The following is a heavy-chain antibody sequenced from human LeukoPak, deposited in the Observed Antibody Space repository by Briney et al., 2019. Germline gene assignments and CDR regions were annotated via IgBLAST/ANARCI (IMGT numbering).Heavy chain of an antibody. CDR1: GGSISSGSYY. CDR2: IYTSGST. V-gene: IGHV4-61*02. Sequence: SETLSLTCTVSGGSISSGSYYWSWIRQPAGKGLEWIGRIYTSGSTNYNPSLKSRVTISVDTSKNQFSLKLSSVTAADTAVYYCARIAMVAATQWFDPWGQGTLVTVSS. CDR3: ARIAMVAATQWFDP. J-gene: IGHJ5*02. D-gene: IGHD2-15*01.